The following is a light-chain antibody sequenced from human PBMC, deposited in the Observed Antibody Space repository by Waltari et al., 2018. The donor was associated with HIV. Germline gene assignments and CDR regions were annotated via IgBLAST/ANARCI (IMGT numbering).Light chain of an antibody. CDR3: QQRSNWSIT. CDR1: QSVSSY. Sequence: EIVLIQSPATLSLSPGERATLSCSASQSVSSYLPWYDQKPGQSPKLLIYDTSTRATGIPARFSGSWSATDFTLTITSLEPEDSAVYYCQQRSNWSITFGQGTRLEIK. V-gene: IGKV3-11*01. CDR2: DTS. J-gene: IGKJ5*01.